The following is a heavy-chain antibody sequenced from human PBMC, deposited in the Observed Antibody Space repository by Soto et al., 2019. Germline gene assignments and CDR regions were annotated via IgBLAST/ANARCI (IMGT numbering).Heavy chain of an antibody. CDR1: GFTFIIFS. CDR3: AKEVSLGSTVDLGY. Sequence: SXRLSCAASGFTFIIFSMSWVRQSPGKWLEWVSTISGSGGSTYYADAVKGRFTISRDNSMGTLYLQMKSLRVEDTAIYYCAKEVSLGSTVDLGYWGQGALVTVSS. V-gene: IGHV3-23*01. J-gene: IGHJ4*02. D-gene: IGHD7-27*01. CDR2: ISGSGGST.